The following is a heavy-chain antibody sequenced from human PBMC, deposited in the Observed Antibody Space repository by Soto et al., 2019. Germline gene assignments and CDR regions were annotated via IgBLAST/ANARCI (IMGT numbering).Heavy chain of an antibody. D-gene: IGHD6-13*01. CDR2: IIPIFGTA. CDR3: ARDPRGIAAAGTSHYFDY. V-gene: IGHV1-69*12. CDR1: GGTFSSYA. Sequence: QVQLVQSGAEVKKPGSSVKVSCKASGGTFSSYAISWVRQAPGQGLEWMGGIIPIFGTANYAQKFQGRVTITADESTSTAYMELSSLRSEDTAVYYCARDPRGIAAAGTSHYFDYWGQGTLVTVSS. J-gene: IGHJ4*02.